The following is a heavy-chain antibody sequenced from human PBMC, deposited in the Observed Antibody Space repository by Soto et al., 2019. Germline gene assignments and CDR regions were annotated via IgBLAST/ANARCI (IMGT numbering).Heavy chain of an antibody. J-gene: IGHJ6*02. CDR1: GFTFDDYA. D-gene: IGHD6-13*01. V-gene: IGHV3-9*01. CDR3: AKDLGTGYYYGMDV. Sequence: EVQLVESGGGLVQPGRSLRLSYAASGFTFDDYAMHWVRQAPGKGLEWVSGISWNSGSIGYADSVKGRFTISRDNAKNSLYLQMNSLRAEDTALYYCAKDLGTGYYYGMDVWGQGTTVTVSS. CDR2: ISWNSGSI.